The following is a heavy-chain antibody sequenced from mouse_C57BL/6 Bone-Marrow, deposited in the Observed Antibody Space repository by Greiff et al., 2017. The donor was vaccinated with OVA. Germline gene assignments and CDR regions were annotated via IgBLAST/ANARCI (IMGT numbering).Heavy chain of an antibody. Sequence: VQVVESGAELVKPGASVKISCKASGYAFSSYWMNWVKQRPGKGLEWIGQIYPGDGDTNYNGKFKGKATLTADKSSSTAYMQLSSLTSEDSAVYFCARRSTVVNYYAMDYWGQGTSVTVSS. V-gene: IGHV1-80*01. J-gene: IGHJ4*01. CDR2: IYPGDGDT. CDR1: GYAFSSYW. D-gene: IGHD1-1*01. CDR3: ARRSTVVNYYAMDY.